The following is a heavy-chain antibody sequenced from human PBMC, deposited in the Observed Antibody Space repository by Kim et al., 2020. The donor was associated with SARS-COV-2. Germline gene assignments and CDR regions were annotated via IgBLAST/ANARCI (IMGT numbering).Heavy chain of an antibody. V-gene: IGHV4-39*01. J-gene: IGHJ4*02. CDR3: ASNLRYFDWLLWGGFDY. CDR1: GGSISSSSYY. D-gene: IGHD3-9*01. Sequence: SETLSLTCTVSGGSISSSSYYWGWIRQPPGKGLEWIGSIYYSGSTYYNPSLKSRVTISVDTSKNQFSLKLSSVTAADTAVYYCASNLRYFDWLLWGGFDYWGQGTLVTVSS. CDR2: IYYSGST.